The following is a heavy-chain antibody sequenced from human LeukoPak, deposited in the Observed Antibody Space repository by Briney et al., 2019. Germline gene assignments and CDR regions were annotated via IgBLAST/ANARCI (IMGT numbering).Heavy chain of an antibody. V-gene: IGHV4-4*07. Sequence: PSETLSLTGTGSGGSISRYHWTWIRQPAGKGLEWIGRIYTSGITDYNPSLKSRVSLSVDTSKNQFSLNLSPVTAADTALYYCARESGYYDSRNVVAFDIWGQGTMVTVSS. CDR1: GGSISRYH. CDR3: ARESGYYDSRNVVAFDI. J-gene: IGHJ3*02. CDR2: IYTSGIT. D-gene: IGHD3-10*01.